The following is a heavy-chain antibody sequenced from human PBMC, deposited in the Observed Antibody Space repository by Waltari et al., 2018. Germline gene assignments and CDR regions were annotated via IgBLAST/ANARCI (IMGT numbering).Heavy chain of an antibody. Sequence: QVQLQESGPGLVKPSETLSLTCTVSGGSISSYYWSWIRQPPGKGLEWIGYIYYSGSTNYNPSLKSRVTISVDTSKNQFSLKLSSVTAADTAVYYCARADSSSWYRGIDYWGQGTLVTVSS. V-gene: IGHV4-59*01. J-gene: IGHJ4*02. CDR3: ARADSSSWYRGIDY. CDR1: GGSISSYY. CDR2: IYYSGST. D-gene: IGHD6-13*01.